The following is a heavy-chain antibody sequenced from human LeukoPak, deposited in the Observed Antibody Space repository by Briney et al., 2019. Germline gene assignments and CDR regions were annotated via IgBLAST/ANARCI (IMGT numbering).Heavy chain of an antibody. V-gene: IGHV3-30*03. J-gene: IGHJ4*02. D-gene: IGHD6-13*01. Sequence: PGGSLRLSCAASGFTFSSHGMHWVRQAPGKGLEWVSIISYDGRNSNYADSVKGRFTISRDNAKNSLYLQMNSLRAEDTAVYYCARDGTFDYWGQGTLVTVSS. CDR3: ARDGTFDY. CDR1: GFTFSSHG. CDR2: ISYDGRNS.